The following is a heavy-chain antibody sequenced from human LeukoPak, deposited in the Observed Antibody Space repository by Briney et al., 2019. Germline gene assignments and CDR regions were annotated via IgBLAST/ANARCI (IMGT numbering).Heavy chain of an antibody. V-gene: IGHV3-30-3*01. J-gene: IGHJ4*02. Sequence: GGSLRLSCAASGFTFSSYWMSWVRQAPGKGLEWVAVISYDGSNKYYADSVKGRFTISRDNSKNTLYLQMNSLRAEDTAVYYCASSRGYSGYDPIDYWGQGTLVTVSS. CDR2: ISYDGSNK. CDR3: ASSRGYSGYDPIDY. D-gene: IGHD5-12*01. CDR1: GFTFSSYW.